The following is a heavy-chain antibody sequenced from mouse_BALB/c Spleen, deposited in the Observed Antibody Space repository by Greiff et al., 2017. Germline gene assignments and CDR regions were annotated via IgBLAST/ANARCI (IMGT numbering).Heavy chain of an antibody. D-gene: IGHD2-1*01. CDR1: GYAFTNYW. CDR3: ARPGVGNYIVYAMDY. V-gene: IGHV1-63*01. J-gene: IGHJ4*01. CDR2: IYPGSGNT. Sequence: QVQLKESGAELVRPGTSVKISCKASGYAFTNYWLGWVKQRPGHGLEWIGDIYPGSGNTYYNEKFKGKATLTADKSSSTAYMQLSSLTSEDSAVYFCARPGVGNYIVYAMDYWGQGTSVTVSS.